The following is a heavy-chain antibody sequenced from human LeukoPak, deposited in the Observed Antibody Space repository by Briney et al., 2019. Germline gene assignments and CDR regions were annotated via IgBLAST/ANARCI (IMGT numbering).Heavy chain of an antibody. V-gene: IGHV3-53*01. Sequence: PGGSLRLSCAASEFTVSTNYINWVRQAPGKGLEWVSVIYSGGGTYYIDSVKGRFTISRDISKNTLYLQMNSLRAEDTALYYCAAGELGSYLYYFDYWGQGTLVTVSS. D-gene: IGHD1-26*01. CDR2: IYSGGGT. CDR3: AAGELGSYLYYFDY. CDR1: EFTVSTNY. J-gene: IGHJ4*02.